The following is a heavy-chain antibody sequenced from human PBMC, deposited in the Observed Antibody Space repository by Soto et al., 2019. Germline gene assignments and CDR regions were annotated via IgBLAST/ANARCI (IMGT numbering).Heavy chain of an antibody. V-gene: IGHV3-30*02. J-gene: IGHJ4*02. CDR1: GFTFSSYA. Sequence: GGSLRLSCAASGFTFSSYAMSWVRQAPGKGLEWVASITRDGYNKYYADSVKGRFTISRDNSRDTLSLQMTALTIEDSSVYYCTKGSGAGSSVGMDYWGQGTRVTVSS. CDR2: ITRDGYNK. D-gene: IGHD1-26*01. CDR3: TKGSGAGSSVGMDY.